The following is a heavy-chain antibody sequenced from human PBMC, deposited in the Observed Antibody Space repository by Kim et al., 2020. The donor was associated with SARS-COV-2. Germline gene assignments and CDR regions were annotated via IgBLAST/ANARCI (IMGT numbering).Heavy chain of an antibody. D-gene: IGHD2-2*02. CDR1: GFTFSNAW. CDR2: IKSKTDGGTT. CDR3: TTDLYCSSTSCYTVWDGMDV. J-gene: IGHJ6*02. Sequence: GGSLRLSCAASGFTFSNAWMSWVRQAPGKGLEWVGRIKSKTDGGTTDYAAPVKGRFTISRDDSKNTLYLQMNSLKTEDTAVYYCTTDLYCSSTSCYTVWDGMDVWGQGTTVTVSS. V-gene: IGHV3-15*01.